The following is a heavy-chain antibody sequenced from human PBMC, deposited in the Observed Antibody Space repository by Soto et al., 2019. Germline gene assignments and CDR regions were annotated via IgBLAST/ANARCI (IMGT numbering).Heavy chain of an antibody. D-gene: IGHD2-15*01. V-gene: IGHV1-69*02. Sequence: QVQLVQSGAEVKKPGSSVKVSCKASGGTFSSYTISWVRQAPGQGLEWMGRIIPILGIANYAQKFQGRVTITAEKSTSTAYMELSSLRSEDTAVYYCASQTQPYCSGGSCYLGLDPWGQGTLVTVSS. CDR2: IIPILGIA. J-gene: IGHJ5*02. CDR1: GGTFSSYT. CDR3: ASQTQPYCSGGSCYLGLDP.